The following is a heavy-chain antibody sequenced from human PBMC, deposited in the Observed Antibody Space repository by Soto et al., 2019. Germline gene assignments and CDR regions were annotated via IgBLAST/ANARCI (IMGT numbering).Heavy chain of an antibody. Sequence: GASLKVCCKASGYTFTGYYMHWVRQAPGQGLEWMGWINPNSGGTNYAQKFQGWVTMTRDTSISTAYMELSRLRSDDTAVYYCARDRVECTNGVCYTTTPYYYYGMDVWGQGTTVTVSS. CDR2: INPNSGGT. D-gene: IGHD2-8*01. J-gene: IGHJ6*02. CDR1: GYTFTGYY. V-gene: IGHV1-2*04. CDR3: ARDRVECTNGVCYTTTPYYYYGMDV.